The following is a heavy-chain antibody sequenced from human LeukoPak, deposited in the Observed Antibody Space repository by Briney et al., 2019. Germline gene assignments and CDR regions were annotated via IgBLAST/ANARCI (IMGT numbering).Heavy chain of an antibody. V-gene: IGHV4-39*07. J-gene: IGHJ4*02. CDR2: IYYSGST. CDR3: ARHLAGHFGGFYFDY. Sequence: SETLSLTCTVSGGSISSSSYYWGWIRQPPGKGLEWIGTIYYSGSTYYNPSLKSRVTISVDTSKNQFSLKLNSVTAADTAVYYCARHLAGHFGGFYFDYWGQGTPVTVSS. CDR1: GGSISSSSYY. D-gene: IGHD2-21*01.